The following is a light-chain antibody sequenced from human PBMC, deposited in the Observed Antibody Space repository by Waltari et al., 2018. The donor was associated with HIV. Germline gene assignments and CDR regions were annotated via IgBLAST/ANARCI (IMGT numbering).Light chain of an antibody. Sequence: EIVLTQSPATLSLSPGERATLPCRASQSVRSYLAWYQQKPGQAPRLLVYDASNRATGIPARFSGSGSGTDFTLTISSLEPEDFAVYYCQQRSNWPPRLTFGGGTKVEIK. CDR2: DAS. V-gene: IGKV3-11*01. CDR1: QSVRSY. J-gene: IGKJ4*01. CDR3: QQRSNWPPRLT.